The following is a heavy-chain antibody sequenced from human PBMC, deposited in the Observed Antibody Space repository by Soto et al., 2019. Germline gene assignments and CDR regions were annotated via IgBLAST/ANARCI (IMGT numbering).Heavy chain of an antibody. CDR3: AKADGQQWLLPHLEN. J-gene: IGHJ4*02. D-gene: IGHD6-19*01. CDR1: GFNFNKYA. Sequence: EVQLLESGGGLVRPGESLRLSCAASGFNFNKYAMSWVRQAPGEGLEWVSGISCCGGTASYADSVKGRFTIARDDAKNTLYLDMNSLRVEDTAEYSCAKADGQQWLLPHLENWGRGTLVTVS. CDR2: ISCCGGTA. V-gene: IGHV3-23*01.